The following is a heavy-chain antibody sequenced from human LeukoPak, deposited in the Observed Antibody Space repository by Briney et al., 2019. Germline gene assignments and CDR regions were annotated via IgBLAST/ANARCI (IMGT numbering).Heavy chain of an antibody. CDR1: GGSFSGYY. Sequence: SETLSLTCAVYGGSFSGYYWSWIRQPPGKGLEWIGEINHSGSTNYNPPLKSRVAISVDTSKNQFSLKLSSVTAADTAVYYCASYRGYCSGGSCYSHYYYYMDVWGKGTTVTVSS. D-gene: IGHD2-15*01. V-gene: IGHV4-34*01. CDR3: ASYRGYCSGGSCYSHYYYYMDV. CDR2: INHSGST. J-gene: IGHJ6*03.